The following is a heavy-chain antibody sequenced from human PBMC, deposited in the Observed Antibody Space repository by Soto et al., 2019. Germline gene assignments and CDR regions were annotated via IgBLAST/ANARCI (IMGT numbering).Heavy chain of an antibody. CDR2: IGTAGDT. CDR3: ARDIPPYYYYGMDV. D-gene: IGHD2-2*02. J-gene: IGHJ6*02. CDR1: GFTFSSYD. Sequence: GESLKISCAASGFTFSSYDMHWVRQATGKGLEWVSAIGTAGDTYYPGSVKGRFTISRENAKNSLYLQMNSLRAEDTAVYYCARDIPPYYYYGMDVWGQGTTVTVSS. V-gene: IGHV3-13*01.